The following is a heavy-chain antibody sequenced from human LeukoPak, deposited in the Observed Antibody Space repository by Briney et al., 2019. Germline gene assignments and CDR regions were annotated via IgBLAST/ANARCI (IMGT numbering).Heavy chain of an antibody. CDR2: INYSGST. J-gene: IGHJ3*02. V-gene: IGHV4-59*01. D-gene: IGHD1-1*01. Sequence: PSETLSLTCTVSGGSITNSYWNWIWQSPGKGLEWIGYINYSGSTNYNPSLKSRVTISVDTSKNQFSLKLSSVTAADTAVYFCARDPLSTNDFDIWGQGTMVTVSS. CDR3: ARDPLSTNDFDI. CDR1: GGSITNSY.